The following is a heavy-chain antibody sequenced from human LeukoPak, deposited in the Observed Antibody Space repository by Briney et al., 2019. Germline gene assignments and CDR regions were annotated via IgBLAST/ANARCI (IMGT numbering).Heavy chain of an antibody. J-gene: IGHJ6*03. CDR2: IVFDGSEE. CDR1: GFTFSSYS. Sequence: GGSLRLSCAASGFTFSSYSTNWVRQAPGKGLEWVAVIVFDGSEEYYADSVKGRFTISRDNSKNTVFLQMNSLRPEDTAVYYCARDLFYYYYLDVWGKGTTVTVSS. V-gene: IGHV3-30*03. CDR3: ARDLFYYYYLDV.